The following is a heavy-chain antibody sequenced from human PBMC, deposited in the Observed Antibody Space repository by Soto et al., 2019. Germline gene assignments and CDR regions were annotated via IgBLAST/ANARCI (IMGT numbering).Heavy chain of an antibody. Sequence: GGSLRLSCAASGFTFSSYSMNWVRQAPGKGLEWVAYISNIGTTTYYADPVRGRFTISRDNAKNSMYLQMNSLRVEDTALYYCTRDSGRREDYWGQGALVTVSS. J-gene: IGHJ4*02. CDR2: ISNIGTTT. CDR3: TRDSGRREDY. V-gene: IGHV3-48*01. CDR1: GFTFSSYS. D-gene: IGHD5-12*01.